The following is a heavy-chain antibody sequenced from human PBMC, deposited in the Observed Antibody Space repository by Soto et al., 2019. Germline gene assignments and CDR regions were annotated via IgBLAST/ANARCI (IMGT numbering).Heavy chain of an antibody. CDR3: AKGRYFDWLADYYYYYMDV. V-gene: IGHV3-30*18. D-gene: IGHD3-9*01. J-gene: IGHJ6*03. Sequence: PGGSLRLSCAASGFTFSSYGMHWVRQAPGKGLEWVAVISYDGSNKYYADSVKGRFTISRDNSKNTLYLQMNSLRAEDTAVYYCAKGRYFDWLADYYYYYMDVWGKGTTVTVAS. CDR2: ISYDGSNK. CDR1: GFTFSSYG.